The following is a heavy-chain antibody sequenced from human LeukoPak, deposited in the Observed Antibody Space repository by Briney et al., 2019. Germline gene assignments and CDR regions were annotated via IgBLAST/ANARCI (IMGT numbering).Heavy chain of an antibody. V-gene: IGHV1-2*02. J-gene: IGHJ4*02. CDR1: GYTFTGYY. CDR3: ARSTMGFGGVIAARAGLDY. CDR2: INPNSGGT. D-gene: IGHD3-16*02. Sequence: ASVKVSCKASGYTFTGYYMHWVRQAPGQGLERMGWINPNSGGTNYAQKFQGRVTMTRDTSISTAYMELSRLRSDDTAVYYCARSTMGFGGVIAARAGLDYWGQGTLVTVSS.